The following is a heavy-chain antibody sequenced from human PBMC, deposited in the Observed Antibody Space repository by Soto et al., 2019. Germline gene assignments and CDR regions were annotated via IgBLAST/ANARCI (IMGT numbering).Heavy chain of an antibody. CDR1: GFTFSSYA. CDR3: AKDTVPDYYYYYMDV. V-gene: IGHV3-23*01. Sequence: GGSLRLSCAASGFTFSSYAMSWVRQAPGKGLEWVSAISGSGGSTYYADSVKGRFTISRDNSKNTLYLQMNSLRAEDTAVYYCAKDTVPDYYYYYMDVWGQGTTVTVSS. J-gene: IGHJ6*03. D-gene: IGHD4-17*01. CDR2: ISGSGGST.